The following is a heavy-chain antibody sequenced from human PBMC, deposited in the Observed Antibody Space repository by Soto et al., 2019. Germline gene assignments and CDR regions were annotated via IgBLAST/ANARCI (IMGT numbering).Heavy chain of an antibody. J-gene: IGHJ5*02. D-gene: IGHD6-6*01. CDR2: IYHSGST. V-gene: IGHV4-30-4*01. CDR1: GGSISSGDYY. CDR3: ARERPDGARLDP. Sequence: QVQLQESGPGLVKPSQTLSLTCTVSGGSISSGDYYWSWIRQPPGKGLEWIGYIYHSGSTYYNPSLKSRVXXXVXXSKNQSSLKLSSVTAADTAVYYCARERPDGARLDPWGQGTLVTVSS.